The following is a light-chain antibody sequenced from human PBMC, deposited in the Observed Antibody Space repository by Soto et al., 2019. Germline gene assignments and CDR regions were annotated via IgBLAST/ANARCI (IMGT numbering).Light chain of an antibody. CDR3: QQRSNWHT. CDR1: QSVSSY. Sequence: EIVLTQSPATLSLSPGERATLSCRASQSVSSYLAWYQQKPGQAPRLLIYDASNRATGIPARFSGSGSGTDFTLTISSLEPEDFAVYYCQQRSNWHTFGQGTKLEMK. V-gene: IGKV3-11*01. J-gene: IGKJ2*01. CDR2: DAS.